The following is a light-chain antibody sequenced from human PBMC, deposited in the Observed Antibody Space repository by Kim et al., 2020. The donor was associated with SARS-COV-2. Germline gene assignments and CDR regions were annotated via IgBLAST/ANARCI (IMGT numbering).Light chain of an antibody. CDR2: HAS. J-gene: IGKJ2*03. Sequence: SASVGDRVTITCRASQDINRFLAWFQQKPGKVPKRLIYHASTLQSGVPSRFSGSGSGTEFSLTISSLQPEGFATYYCLQHKSYPYSFGQGTKLEI. CDR1: QDINRF. V-gene: IGKV1-17*03. CDR3: LQHKSYPYS.